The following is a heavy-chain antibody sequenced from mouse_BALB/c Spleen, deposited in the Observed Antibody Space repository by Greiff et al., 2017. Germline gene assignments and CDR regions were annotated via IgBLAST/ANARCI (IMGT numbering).Heavy chain of an antibody. V-gene: IGHV5-12-1*01. CDR3: ARQVDY. Sequence: EVQRVESGGGLVKPGGSLKLSCAASGFAFSSYDMSWVRQTPEKRLEWVAYISSGGGSTYYPDTVKGRFTISRDNAKNTLYLQMSSLKSEDTAMYYCARQVDYWGQGTSVTVSS. J-gene: IGHJ4*01. CDR2: ISSGGGST. CDR1: GFAFSSYD.